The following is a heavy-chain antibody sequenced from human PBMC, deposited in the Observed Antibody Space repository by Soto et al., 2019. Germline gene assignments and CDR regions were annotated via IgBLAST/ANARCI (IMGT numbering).Heavy chain of an antibody. J-gene: IGHJ4*02. CDR2: IYTSGST. Sequence: PSETLRLTCTVSGGSISSYYWSWSRQPAGKGLEWIGRIYTSGSTNYNPSLKSRVTMSVDTYKNQFSLKLSSVTAADTAVYYCARDIWRAGFADSGSDDLGQGTLGTVS. V-gene: IGHV4-4*07. D-gene: IGHD3-10*01. CDR1: GGSISSYY. CDR3: ARDIWRAGFADSGSDD.